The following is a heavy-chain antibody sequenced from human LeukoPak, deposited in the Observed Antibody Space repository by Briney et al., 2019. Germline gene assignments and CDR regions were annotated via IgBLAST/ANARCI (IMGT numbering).Heavy chain of an antibody. D-gene: IGHD3-22*01. J-gene: IGHJ5*02. CDR3: ARDLSDYDSSGYTT. V-gene: IGHV4-59*01. CDR1: GGSISSYY. Sequence: PSETLSLTCTVSGGSISSYYWSWIRQPPGKGLEWIGYIYYGGSTNYNPSLKSRVTISVDTSKNQFSLKLSSVTAADTAVYYCARDLSDYDSSGYTTWGQGTLVTVSS. CDR2: IYYGGST.